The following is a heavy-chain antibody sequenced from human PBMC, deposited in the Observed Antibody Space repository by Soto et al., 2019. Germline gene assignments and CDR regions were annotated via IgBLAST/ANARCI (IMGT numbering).Heavy chain of an antibody. D-gene: IGHD3-10*01. V-gene: IGHV3-23*01. Sequence: DVQLLESGGGLVEPGGSLTLSCAASGFPSSTYALNWVRQAPGKGPEWVSTISESGHHTHYADSVKGRFTISRDKSKNSLSLQMSSLRVDDTAIYYCTKSDGCGGGACYTGTYNYFDVWGRGTLVTVSS. CDR1: GFPSSTYA. CDR3: TKSDGCGGGACYTGTYNYFDV. J-gene: IGHJ2*01. CDR2: ISESGHHT.